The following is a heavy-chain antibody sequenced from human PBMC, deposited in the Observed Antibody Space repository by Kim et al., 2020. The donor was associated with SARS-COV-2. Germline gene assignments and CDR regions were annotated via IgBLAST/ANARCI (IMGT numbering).Heavy chain of an antibody. J-gene: IGHJ4*02. Sequence: ASVKVSCKACGYMFTSYGFSWVRQAPGQGLEWLGWISARAGNTKYGQKAQGRVIMTTDTPTNTAYMELWSLRSDDTAMYYCARRAGGELAFDYGGQGTLVTVSS. CDR1: GYMFTSYG. CDR3: ARRAGGELAFDY. D-gene: IGHD6-6*01. V-gene: IGHV1-18*04. CDR2: ISARAGNT.